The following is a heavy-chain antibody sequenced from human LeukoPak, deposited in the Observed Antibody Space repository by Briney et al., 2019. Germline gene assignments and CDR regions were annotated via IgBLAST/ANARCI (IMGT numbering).Heavy chain of an antibody. CDR2: IIPIFGTA. D-gene: IGHD2-2*01. V-gene: IGHV1-69*13. J-gene: IGHJ6*03. CDR1: GGTFSSYA. CDR3: ARDPRQLPHVHYYYMDV. Sequence: ASVKVSCKASGGTFSSYAISWVRQAPGQGLEWMGRIIPIFGTANYAQKFQGRVTITADESTSTAYMELSSLRSEDTAVYYCARDPRQLPHVHYYYMDVWGKGTTVTVSS.